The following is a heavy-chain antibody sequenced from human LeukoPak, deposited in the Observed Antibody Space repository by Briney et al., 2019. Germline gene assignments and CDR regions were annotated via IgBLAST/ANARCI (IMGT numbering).Heavy chain of an antibody. CDR3: ARGDHPNWFDP. J-gene: IGHJ5*02. CDR2: IHTSGST. Sequence: SETLSLTCTVSGGSISSGSYFWSWIRQPAGKGLEWIGRIHTSGSTNYNPSLKSRVTISVDTSKNHFSLKLSSVTAADTAVYYCARGDHPNWFDPWGQGTLVTVSS. V-gene: IGHV4-61*02. CDR1: GGSISSGSYF.